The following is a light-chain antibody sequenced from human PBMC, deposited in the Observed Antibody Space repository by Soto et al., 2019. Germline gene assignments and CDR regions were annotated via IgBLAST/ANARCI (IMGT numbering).Light chain of an antibody. J-gene: IGKJ1*01. CDR1: PSVSTT. CDR3: HQRQSWPRT. Sequence: EMVMTQSPASLSVSPGQRASLSCMASPSVSTTVAWYHQKPGPAPRLLIYGASSRATGIPARFSASGTGTDFTLTISDVQPEDFAVYYCHQRQSWPRTFGQGTKVDI. V-gene: IGKV3D-15*01. CDR2: GAS.